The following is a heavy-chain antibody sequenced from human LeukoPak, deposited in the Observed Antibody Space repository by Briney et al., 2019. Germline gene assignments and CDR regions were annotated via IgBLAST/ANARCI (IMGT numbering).Heavy chain of an antibody. Sequence: GGSLRLSCAASGFTFRNHWMHWVRHDLGKGLVWILSIKTDRSITYYADSAKGRFTISRDNAKNTLYLQMNSLRVEDTAVYYCVTDSAGPRTYENWGQGTLVTVSS. CDR1: GFTFRNHW. CDR2: IKTDRSIT. J-gene: IGHJ4*02. D-gene: IGHD1-14*01. V-gene: IGHV3-74*01. CDR3: VTDSAGPRTYEN.